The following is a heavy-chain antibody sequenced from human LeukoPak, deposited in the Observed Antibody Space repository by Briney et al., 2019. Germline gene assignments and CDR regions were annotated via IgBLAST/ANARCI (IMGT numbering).Heavy chain of an antibody. J-gene: IGHJ5*02. V-gene: IGHV5-51*01. CDR2: IYPGDSDT. CDR1: GYSFTNYW. D-gene: IGHD3-9*01. CDR3: AKATLDGPNYDILTLVT. Sequence: GESLKISCKGSGYSFTNYWIGWVRQMPGKGLEWMGIIYPGDSDTRYSPSLQGQVTISADKSISTAYLQWSSLKASDTAMYYCAKATLDGPNYDILTLVTWGQGTLVTVSS.